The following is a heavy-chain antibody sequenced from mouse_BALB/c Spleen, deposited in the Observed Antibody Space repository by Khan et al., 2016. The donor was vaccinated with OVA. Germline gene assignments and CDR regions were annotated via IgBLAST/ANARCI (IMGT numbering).Heavy chain of an antibody. D-gene: IGHD1-1*01. CDR3: ARITKIVATYIGY. CDR2: TNPTNGRT. Sequence: VQLQQSGAELVKAGASVKMSCKSSGYTFTSYWMHWVKQRLGQGLEWFAETNPTNGRTYYNEKFKSKATLTVDKSSSTAYMLLSGPTFEDSAVYYGARITKIVATYIGYWGQGTNLTVSS. CDR1: GYTFTSYW. V-gene: IGHV1S81*02. J-gene: IGHJ2*01.